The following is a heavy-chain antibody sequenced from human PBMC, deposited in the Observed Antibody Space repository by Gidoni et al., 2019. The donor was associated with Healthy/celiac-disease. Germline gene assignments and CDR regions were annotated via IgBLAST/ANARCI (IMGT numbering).Heavy chain of an antibody. CDR1: GGSISSSSYY. V-gene: IGHV4-39*01. D-gene: IGHD1-26*01. J-gene: IGHJ4*02. CDR2: IYYSGST. Sequence: QLQLQESGPGLVKPSETLSLPCTVSGGSISSSSYYWGWIRQPPGKGLEWIGSIYYSGSTYYNPSLKSRVTISVDTSKNQFSLKLSSVTAADTAVYYCASIVTRELKVGATGFVDYWGQGTLVTVSS. CDR3: ASIVTRELKVGATGFVDY.